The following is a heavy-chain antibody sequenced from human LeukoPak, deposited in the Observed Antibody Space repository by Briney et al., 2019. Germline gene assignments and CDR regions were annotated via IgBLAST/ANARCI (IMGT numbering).Heavy chain of an antibody. CDR1: GYTFTGYY. J-gene: IGHJ6*02. CDR2: INPNSGGT. CDR3: ARWPYCSSTSCYERYYYGMDV. V-gene: IGHV1-2*02. Sequence: GASVKVSCKASGYTFTGYYMHWVRQAPGQGLEWMGWINPNSGGTNYAQKFQGRVTMTRDTSISTAYMELSRLRSDVTAVYYCARWPYCSSTSCYERYYYGMDVWGQGTTVTVSS. D-gene: IGHD2-2*01.